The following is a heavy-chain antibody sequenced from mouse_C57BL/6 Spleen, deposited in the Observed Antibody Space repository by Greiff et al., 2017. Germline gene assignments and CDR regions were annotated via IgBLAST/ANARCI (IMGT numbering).Heavy chain of an antibody. V-gene: IGHV1-69*01. CDR2: IDPSDSYT. Sequence: VQLQQPGAELVMPGASVKLSCKASGYTFTSYWMHWVKQRPGQGLEWIGEIDPSDSYTNFNQKFKGKSTLTVDKSSSTAYMQLSSLTSEDSAVYYCARGGYYYGSRGYAMDYWGQGTSVTVSS. D-gene: IGHD1-1*01. CDR1: GYTFTSYW. J-gene: IGHJ4*01. CDR3: ARGGYYYGSRGYAMDY.